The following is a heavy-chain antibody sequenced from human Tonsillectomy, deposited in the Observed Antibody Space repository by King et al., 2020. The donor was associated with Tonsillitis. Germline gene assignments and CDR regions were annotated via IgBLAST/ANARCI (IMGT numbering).Heavy chain of an antibody. CDR2: INHSGST. D-gene: IGHD3-10*01. Sequence: VQLQQWGAGLLKPSETLSLTCAVYGGSFSGYYWSWIRQPPGKGLEWIGEINHSGSTNYNPSLKSRVTISVDTSKNQFSLKLTSVTAADTAVYYCARGDSGHDYWGQGPLVTVSS. V-gene: IGHV4-34*01. J-gene: IGHJ4*02. CDR3: ARGDSGHDY. CDR1: GGSFSGYY.